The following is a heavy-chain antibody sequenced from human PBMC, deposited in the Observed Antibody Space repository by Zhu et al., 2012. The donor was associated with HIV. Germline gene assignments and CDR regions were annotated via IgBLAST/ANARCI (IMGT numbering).Heavy chain of an antibody. CDR3: TSSHLGTDYYDSSGYPLHY. Sequence: QVQLQESGSGLVRPSQTLSLTCAVSGGSISSGGHSWSWIRQPPGKGLEWIGYIYHSGSTYYNPSLRSRVTISVNRSKNQFSLKLSSVTAADTAVYYCTSSHLGTDYYDSSGYPLHYWGQGTLVTVS. D-gene: IGHD3-22*01. J-gene: IGHJ4*02. V-gene: IGHV4-30-2*01. CDR2: IYHSGST. CDR1: GGSISSGGHS.